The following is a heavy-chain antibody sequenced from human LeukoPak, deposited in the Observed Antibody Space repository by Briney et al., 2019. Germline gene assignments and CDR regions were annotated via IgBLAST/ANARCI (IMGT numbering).Heavy chain of an antibody. CDR1: GGTFSSYA. J-gene: IGHJ4*02. CDR2: IIPIFGTA. V-gene: IGHV1-69*05. Sequence: SVKVSCKASGGTFSSYAISWVRQAPGQGLEWMGRIIPIFGTANYAQKFQGRVTITTDESTSTAYMELSSLRSEDTAVYYCAESSGGEYYFDYWGQGTLVTVTS. CDR3: AESSGGEYYFDY. D-gene: IGHD1-14*01.